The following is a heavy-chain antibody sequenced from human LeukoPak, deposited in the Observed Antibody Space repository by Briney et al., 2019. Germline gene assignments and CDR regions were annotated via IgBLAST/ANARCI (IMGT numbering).Heavy chain of an antibody. D-gene: IGHD3-22*01. CDR2: IRYDGSNK. CDR1: GFTFRNAW. V-gene: IGHV3-30*02. J-gene: IGHJ3*02. CDR3: AKDWYYYDSSGYLSDAFDI. Sequence: GGSLRLSCTASGFTFRNAWMSWVRQAPGKGLEWVAFIRYDGSNKYYADSVKGRFTISRDNSKNTLYLQMNSLRAEDAAVYYCAKDWYYYDSSGYLSDAFDIWGQGTMVTVSS.